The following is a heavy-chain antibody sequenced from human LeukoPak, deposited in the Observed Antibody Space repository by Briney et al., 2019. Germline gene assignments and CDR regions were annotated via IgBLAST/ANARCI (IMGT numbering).Heavy chain of an antibody. Sequence: PETLSLTCAVYGGSFSGYYWSWIRQPPGKGLEWIGEIHHSGSTNYNPSLKSRVTISVDTSKNQFSLKLSSVTAADTAVYYCARGGGGYYMDVWGKGTMVTISS. CDR2: IHHSGST. V-gene: IGHV4-34*01. D-gene: IGHD2-15*01. CDR3: ARGGGGYYMDV. CDR1: GGSFSGYY. J-gene: IGHJ6*03.